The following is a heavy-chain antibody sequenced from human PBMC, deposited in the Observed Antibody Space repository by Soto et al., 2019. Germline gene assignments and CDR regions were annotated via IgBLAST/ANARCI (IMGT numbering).Heavy chain of an antibody. D-gene: IGHD5-12*01. J-gene: IGHJ4*02. CDR1: GYTFTSYD. CDR2: MNPNSGNT. CDR3: ATGGGIVATIPTNSGDYFDY. V-gene: IGHV1-8*01. Sequence: ASVKVSCKASGYTFTSYDINWVRQATGQGLEWMGWMNPNSGNTGYAQKFQGRVTMTRNTSISTAYMELSSLRSEDTAVYYCATGGGIVATIPTNSGDYFDYCGQGTLVTVSS.